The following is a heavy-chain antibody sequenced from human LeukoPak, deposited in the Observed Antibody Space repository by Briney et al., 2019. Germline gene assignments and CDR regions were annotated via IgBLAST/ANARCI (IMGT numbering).Heavy chain of an antibody. V-gene: IGHV3-21*01. D-gene: IGHD3-10*01. CDR1: GFTFSSYS. CDR3: ARDGMVRTFDY. J-gene: IGHJ4*02. Sequence: GGSLRHSCAASGFTFSSYSMNWVRQAPGKGLEWVSSISSSSSYIYYADSVKGRFTISRDNAKNSLYLQMNSLRAEDTAVYYCARDGMVRTFDYWGQGTLVTVSS. CDR2: ISSSSSYI.